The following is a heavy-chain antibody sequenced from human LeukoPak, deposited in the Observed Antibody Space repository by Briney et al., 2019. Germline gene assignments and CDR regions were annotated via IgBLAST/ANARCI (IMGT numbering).Heavy chain of an antibody. CDR2: ISSTSSSI. CDR1: GFTFSSYS. J-gene: IGHJ4*02. Sequence: GGSLRLSCAASGFTFSSYSMNWVRQAPGKGLEWISYISSTSSSIYYADSVEGRFTISRDNAKNSLYLQMNSLRAEDTALYYCARAPARLDRSVEFFDYWGQGTLVTVSS. D-gene: IGHD3-22*01. CDR3: ARAPARLDRSVEFFDY. V-gene: IGHV3-48*01.